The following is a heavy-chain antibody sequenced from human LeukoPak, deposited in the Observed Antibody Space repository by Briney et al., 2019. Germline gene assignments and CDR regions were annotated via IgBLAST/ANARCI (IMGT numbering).Heavy chain of an antibody. CDR2: IRYDGSNK. Sequence: GGSLRLSCAASGFTFSSYGMHWVRQAPGKGLEWVAFIRYDGSNKYYADSVKGRFTISRDNSKNTLYLQMNSLRAEDTAVYYCASLLRFLDELFDYWGQGTLVTVSS. CDR1: GFTFSSYG. D-gene: IGHD3-3*01. CDR3: ASLLRFLDELFDY. V-gene: IGHV3-30*02. J-gene: IGHJ4*02.